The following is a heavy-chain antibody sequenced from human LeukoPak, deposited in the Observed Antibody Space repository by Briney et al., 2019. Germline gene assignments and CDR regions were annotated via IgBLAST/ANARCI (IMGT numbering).Heavy chain of an antibody. D-gene: IGHD3-10*01. CDR1: GGSIRSYY. Sequence: SDTPSLTCTVSGGSIRSYYWSWIRDPPGEGPEGVGYIYYSGSTNYIPSLKSRVTISVDTSKNQFSLKLSSVTAADTAVYYCARIGHYGSGSHDAFDIWGQGTMVTVSS. CDR2: IYYSGST. J-gene: IGHJ3*02. CDR3: ARIGHYGSGSHDAFDI. V-gene: IGHV4-59*07.